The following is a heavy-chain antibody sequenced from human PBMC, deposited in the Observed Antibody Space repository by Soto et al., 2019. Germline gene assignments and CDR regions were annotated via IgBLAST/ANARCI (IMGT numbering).Heavy chain of an antibody. CDR2: ISVSTFNI. J-gene: IGHJ4*02. CDR1: GFACSSYS. Sequence: PGGSLRLSCVASGFACSSYSMNWVRQAPGKGLEWISHISVSTFNIHYADSVKGRFTISRDNAKNSLYLQMNSLRAEDTGVYYCATSFGYSSGWWGQGTLVTVSS. V-gene: IGHV3-48*01. D-gene: IGHD6-19*01. CDR3: ATSFGYSSGW.